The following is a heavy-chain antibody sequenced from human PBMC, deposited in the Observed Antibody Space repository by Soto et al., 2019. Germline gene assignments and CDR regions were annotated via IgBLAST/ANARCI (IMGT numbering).Heavy chain of an antibody. J-gene: IGHJ3*02. CDR3: ARGTLVEFYAFDI. CDR1: EFTYSRNW. Sequence: GGSLRLSVAASEFTYSRNWMNWVRQAPGKGLEWVANINHDGSDKYYVDSVRGRFTISRDNAKNSLYLQMNSLRAEDTAVYYCARGTLVEFYAFDIWGQGTMVTVSS. CDR2: INHDGSDK. V-gene: IGHV3-7*01. D-gene: IGHD2-15*01.